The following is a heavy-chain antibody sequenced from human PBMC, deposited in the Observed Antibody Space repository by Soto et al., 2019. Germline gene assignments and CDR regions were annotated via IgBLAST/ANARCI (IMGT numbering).Heavy chain of an antibody. Sequence: GASVKVSCKASGGTFSSYTISWVRQAPGQGLEWMGRIIPILGIANYAQKFQGRVTITADKSTSTAYMELSSLRSADTAVYYCARDGVYDLAAFVIWGQGTLVTV. V-gene: IGHV1-69*04. CDR1: GGTFSSYT. CDR3: ARDGVYDLAAFVI. CDR2: IIPILGIA. D-gene: IGHD6-13*01. J-gene: IGHJ3*02.